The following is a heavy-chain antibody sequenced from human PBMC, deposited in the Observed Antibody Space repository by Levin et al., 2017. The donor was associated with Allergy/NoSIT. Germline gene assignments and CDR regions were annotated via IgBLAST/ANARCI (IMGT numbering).Heavy chain of an antibody. Sequence: TGGSLRLSCAASGFTFSSYAMHWVRQAPGKGLEWVAVISYDGSNKYYADSVKGRFTISRDNSKNTLYLQMNSLRAEDTAVYYCARDRFVFSEWLLHYYYYYYMDVWGKGTTVTVSS. V-gene: IGHV3-30-3*01. J-gene: IGHJ6*03. CDR2: ISYDGSNK. CDR1: GFTFSSYA. D-gene: IGHD3-3*01. CDR3: ARDRFVFSEWLLHYYYYYYMDV.